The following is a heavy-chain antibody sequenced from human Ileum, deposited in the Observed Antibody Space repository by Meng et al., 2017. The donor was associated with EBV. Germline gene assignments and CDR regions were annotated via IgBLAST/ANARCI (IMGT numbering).Heavy chain of an antibody. V-gene: IGHV1-18*01. Sequence: QVQLVTSGAEVKKPGASVKVSCKTSGYIFSIHAISWLRQAPGQGLEWMGWISTYNGDTNYEQKLQDRVTITTDTSTSTAYMELRSLRSDDTAMYYCARDPSNSAGRRTYFDYWGQGTLVTVSS. CDR2: ISTYNGDT. D-gene: IGHD3-10*01. J-gene: IGHJ4*02. CDR1: GYIFSIHA. CDR3: ARDPSNSAGRRTYFDY.